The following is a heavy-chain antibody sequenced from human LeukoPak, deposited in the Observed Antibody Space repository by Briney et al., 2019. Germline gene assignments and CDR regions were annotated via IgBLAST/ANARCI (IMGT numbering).Heavy chain of an antibody. CDR1: GFTFSSYG. CDR3: AKTYCGGDCYSELDY. CDR2: ISYDGSNK. D-gene: IGHD2-21*02. V-gene: IGHV3-30*18. Sequence: PPGGSLKLSCAASGFTFSSYGMHWVRQAPGKGLEWVAVISYDGSNKYYADSVKGRFTISRDNSKNTLYLQMNSLRAEDTAVYYCAKTYCGGDCYSELDYWGQGTLVTVSS. J-gene: IGHJ4*02.